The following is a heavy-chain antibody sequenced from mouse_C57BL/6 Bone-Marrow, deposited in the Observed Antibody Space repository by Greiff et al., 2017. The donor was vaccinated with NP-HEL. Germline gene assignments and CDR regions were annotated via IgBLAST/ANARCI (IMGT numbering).Heavy chain of an antibody. J-gene: IGHJ4*01. V-gene: IGHV5-9-1*02. CDR2: ISSGGDYI. CDR3: TREGLYYDYDALYAMDY. CDR1: GFTFSSYA. D-gene: IGHD2-4*01. Sequence: EVQRVESGEGLVKPGGSLKLSCAASGFTFSSYAMSWVRQTPEKRLEWVAYISSGGDYIYYADTVQGRFTISRDNARNTLYLQMSSLKSEETAMYYCTREGLYYDYDALYAMDYWGQGTSVTVSS.